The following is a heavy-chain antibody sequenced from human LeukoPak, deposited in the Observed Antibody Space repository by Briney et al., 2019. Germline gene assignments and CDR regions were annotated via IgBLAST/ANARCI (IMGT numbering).Heavy chain of an antibody. CDR3: ARSASSGWPGGFYY. D-gene: IGHD6-19*01. CDR1: GASFSGYS. J-gene: IGHJ4*02. Sequence: SGPLSFTCAVYGASFSGYSWSWIRKRPGKGLEWIGEINHSGRTNYNPSLKSRVTISVDTSKNQFSLKLSSVTAADTAVYYCARSASSGWPGGFYYWGQGTLGTASS. V-gene: IGHV4-34*01. CDR2: INHSGRT.